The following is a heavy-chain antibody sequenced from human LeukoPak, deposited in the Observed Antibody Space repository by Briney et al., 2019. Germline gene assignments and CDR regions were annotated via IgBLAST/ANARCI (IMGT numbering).Heavy chain of an antibody. CDR2: INPNSGGT. Sequence: GASVKVSCKASGYTFTGYYMHWARQAPGQGLEWMGWINPNSGGTNYAQKFQGRVTMTRDTSISTAYMELSRLRSDDTAVYYCARGDTAMVTDEYYFDYWGQGTLVTVPS. CDR3: ARGDTAMVTDEYYFDY. D-gene: IGHD5-18*01. J-gene: IGHJ4*02. V-gene: IGHV1-2*02. CDR1: GYTFTGYY.